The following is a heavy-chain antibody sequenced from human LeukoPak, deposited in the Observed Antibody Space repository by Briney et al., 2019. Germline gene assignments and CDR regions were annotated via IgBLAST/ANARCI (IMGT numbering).Heavy chain of an antibody. V-gene: IGHV3-23*01. Sequence: GGSLRLSCAASGFNFANHAMSWVRQTAGKGLEWVSAISGGGDITYYADSVKGRFTNSRDNSKDTLFLQMHSLRPGDTAVYYCVREDTPATANYWGQGTLVTISS. J-gene: IGHJ4*02. CDR3: VREDTPATANY. CDR1: GFNFANHA. CDR2: ISGGGDIT. D-gene: IGHD2-21*02.